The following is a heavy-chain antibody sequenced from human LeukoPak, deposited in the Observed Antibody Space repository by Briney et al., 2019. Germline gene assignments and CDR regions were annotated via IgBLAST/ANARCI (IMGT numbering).Heavy chain of an antibody. D-gene: IGHD3-10*01. Sequence: SETLSLTCTVSGGSISSYYWSWIRQPPGKGLEWIGYIYYSGSTNYNPSLKSRVTISVDTSKNQFSLKLSSVTAADTAVYYCARSHYGSGSYYDKFNYYYYYMDVWGKGTTVTISS. V-gene: IGHV4-59*01. CDR1: GGSISSYY. CDR2: IYYSGST. CDR3: ARSHYGSGSYYDKFNYYYYYMDV. J-gene: IGHJ6*03.